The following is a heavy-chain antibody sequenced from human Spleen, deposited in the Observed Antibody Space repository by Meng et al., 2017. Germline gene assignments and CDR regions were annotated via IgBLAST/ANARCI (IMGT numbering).Heavy chain of an antibody. D-gene: IGHD6-13*01. Sequence: GESLKISCAASGFTFSSYWMSWVRQAPGKGLEWVANIKQDGSEKYYVDSVKGRFTISRDNAKNSLYLQMNSLRAEDTAVYYCAREGIYPSGDAFDIWGQGIMVTVSS. CDR2: IKQDGSEK. V-gene: IGHV3-7*01. J-gene: IGHJ3*02. CDR3: AREGIYPSGDAFDI. CDR1: GFTFSSYW.